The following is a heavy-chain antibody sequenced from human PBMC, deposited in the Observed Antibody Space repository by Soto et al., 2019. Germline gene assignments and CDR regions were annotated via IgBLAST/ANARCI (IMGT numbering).Heavy chain of an antibody. CDR2: ISGSGGST. CDR3: AKDRYDYGDYCAEYFQH. D-gene: IGHD4-17*01. CDR1: GFTFSSYA. V-gene: IGHV3-23*01. J-gene: IGHJ1*01. Sequence: PGGSLRLSCAASGFTFSSYAMSWVRQAPGKGLEWVSAISGSGGSTYYADSVKGRFTISRDNSKNTLYLQMNSLRAEDTAVYYCAKDRYDYGDYCAEYFQHWGQGTLVTVSS.